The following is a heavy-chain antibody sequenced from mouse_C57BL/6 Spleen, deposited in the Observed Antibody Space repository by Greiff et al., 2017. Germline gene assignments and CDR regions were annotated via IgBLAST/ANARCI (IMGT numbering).Heavy chain of an antibody. J-gene: IGHJ2*01. CDR3: ARRGYDYDPYFDY. CDR2: FHPYNDDT. D-gene: IGHD2-4*01. V-gene: IGHV1-47*01. Sequence: VKLQESGAELVKPGASVKMSCKASGYTFTTYPIEWMKQNHGKSLEWIGNFHPYNDDTKYNEKFKGKATLTVEKSSSTVYLELSRLTSDDSAVYYCARRGYDYDPYFDYWGQGTTLTVSS. CDR1: GYTFTTYP.